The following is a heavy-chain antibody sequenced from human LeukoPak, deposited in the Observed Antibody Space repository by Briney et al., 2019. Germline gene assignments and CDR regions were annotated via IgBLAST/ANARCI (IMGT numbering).Heavy chain of an antibody. J-gene: IGHJ4*02. D-gene: IGHD2-2*01. CDR3: ARGYCSSTSCLAFDY. V-gene: IGHV1-69*06. CDR2: IIPIFGTA. CDR1: GGTFSSYA. Sequence: ASVKVSCKASGGTFSSYAISWVRQAPGQGLEWMGGIIPIFGTANYAQKFQGRVTITADKSTSTAYMELSSLRSEDTAVYYCARGYCSSTSCLAFDYWGQGTLVTVSS.